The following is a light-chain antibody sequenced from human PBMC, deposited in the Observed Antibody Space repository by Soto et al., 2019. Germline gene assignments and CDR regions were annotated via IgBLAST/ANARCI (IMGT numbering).Light chain of an antibody. V-gene: IGKV1-39*01. CDR3: QKSYHFATT. CDR2: AAS. Sequence: DIQMTQSPSSLSASGGDRVTITCRASQSISSYLNCYQQKPWKAHNPLIYAASTMQSGVPSRISARGSGTDVTLNISSLQPNYFAHYYCQKSYHFATTISPGTRLASK. J-gene: IGKJ3*01. CDR1: QSISSY.